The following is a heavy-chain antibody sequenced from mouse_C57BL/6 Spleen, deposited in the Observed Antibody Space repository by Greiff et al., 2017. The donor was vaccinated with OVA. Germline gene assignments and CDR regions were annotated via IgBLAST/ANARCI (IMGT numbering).Heavy chain of an antibody. CDR3: ARDRDYYGSIDWYFDV. V-gene: IGHV5-16*01. Sequence: EVNLVESEGGLVQPGSSMKLSCTASGFTFSDYYMAWVRPVPEKGLEWVANINYDGSSTYYLDSLKSRFIISRDNAKNILYLQMSSLKSEDTATYYCARDRDYYGSIDWYFDVWGTGTTVTVSS. D-gene: IGHD1-1*01. CDR1: GFTFSDYY. J-gene: IGHJ1*03. CDR2: INYDGSST.